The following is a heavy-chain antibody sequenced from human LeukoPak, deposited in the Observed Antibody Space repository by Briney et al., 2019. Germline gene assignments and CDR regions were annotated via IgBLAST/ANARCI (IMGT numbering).Heavy chain of an antibody. J-gene: IGHJ3*02. V-gene: IGHV1-2*02. CDR2: INPNSGGT. Sequence: ASVKVSCKASGYPFTGYYMYWVRQAPGQGLECMGWINPNSGGTEYAQKFQGRVTMTRDTSISTAYMELSRLRSDDTAVYYCARWNPYSNYDASAFDIWGQGTMVTVSS. CDR1: GYPFTGYY. D-gene: IGHD4-11*01. CDR3: ARWNPYSNYDASAFDI.